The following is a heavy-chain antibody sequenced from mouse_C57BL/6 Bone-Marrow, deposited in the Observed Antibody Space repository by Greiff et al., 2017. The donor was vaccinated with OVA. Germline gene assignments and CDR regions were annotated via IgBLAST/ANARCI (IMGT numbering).Heavy chain of an antibody. CDR2: ISSGGSYT. D-gene: IGHD2-4*01. J-gene: IGHJ4*01. CDR1: GFTFSSYG. Sequence: EVMLVESGGDLVKPGGSLKLSCAASGFTFSSYGMSWVRQTPDKRLEWVATISSGGSYTYYPDSVKGRFTISRDKAKNTLYLQMSSLKSEDTAMYYCARQAIYYDYDGRLYYAMDYWGQGTSVTVSS. CDR3: ARQAIYYDYDGRLYYAMDY. V-gene: IGHV5-6*01.